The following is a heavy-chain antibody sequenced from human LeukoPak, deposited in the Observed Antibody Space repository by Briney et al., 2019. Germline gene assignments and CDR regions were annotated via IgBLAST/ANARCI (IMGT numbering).Heavy chain of an antibody. CDR3: ARYGSGSTWFDP. CDR2: INYSGST. CDR1: GGSISSDNYQ. Sequence: SQTLSLTCTVSGGSISSDNYQWSWIRQPPGKGLEWSGYINYSGSTYYNPSLKSRVTISVDPSKNHFSLRLSSVTAADTAVYYCARYGSGSTWFDPWGQGTLVTVSS. V-gene: IGHV4-30-4*01. J-gene: IGHJ5*02. D-gene: IGHD3-10*01.